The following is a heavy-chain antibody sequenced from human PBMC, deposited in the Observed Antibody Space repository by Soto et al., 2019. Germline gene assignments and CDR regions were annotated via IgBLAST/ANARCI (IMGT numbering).Heavy chain of an antibody. CDR2: IYYSGST. CDR1: GGSISSSSYY. D-gene: IGHD5-18*01. CDR3: GQLWVARGGFDY. J-gene: IGHJ4*02. Sequence: QLQLQESGPGLVKPSETLSLTCTVSGGSISSSSYYWGWIRQPPGKGLEWIGSIYYSGSTYYNPALTSRVTISVDTSKNQFSLKLSSVTAADTAVYYCGQLWVARGGFDYWGQGTLVTVSS. V-gene: IGHV4-39*01.